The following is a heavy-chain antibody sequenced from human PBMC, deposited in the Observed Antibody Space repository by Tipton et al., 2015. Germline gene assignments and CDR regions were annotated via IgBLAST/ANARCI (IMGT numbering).Heavy chain of an antibody. V-gene: IGHV3-30*02. CDR1: GFRFSSYG. D-gene: IGHD3-3*01. Sequence: SLRLSCAASGFRFSSYGMHWVRQAPGKGLEWMAFIRYDGNNEYYADSVKGRFTISRDNSEKMLYLQMDSLRPEDTAVYYCARGRVLTNVFDYWGQGTLVTVSS. CDR3: ARGRVLTNVFDY. CDR2: IRYDGNNE. J-gene: IGHJ4*02.